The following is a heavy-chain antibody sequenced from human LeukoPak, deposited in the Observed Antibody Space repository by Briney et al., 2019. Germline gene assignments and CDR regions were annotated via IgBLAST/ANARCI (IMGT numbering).Heavy chain of an antibody. V-gene: IGHV3-30*04. J-gene: IGHJ4*02. Sequence: GRSLRLSCAASGFTFSSYAMHWVRQAPGKGLEWVAVISYDGSNKYYADSVKGRFTISRDNSKNTLYLQMNSLRVEDTAMYYCAREIRRPYFHFWGQGTLVTVSS. CDR1: GFTFSSYA. CDR3: AREIRRPYFHF. CDR2: ISYDGSNK.